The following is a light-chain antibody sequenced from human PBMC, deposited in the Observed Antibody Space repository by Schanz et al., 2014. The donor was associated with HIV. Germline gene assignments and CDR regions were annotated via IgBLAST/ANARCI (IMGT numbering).Light chain of an antibody. CDR3: AAWDDSLNGLI. J-gene: IGLJ2*01. Sequence: QSALTQPASVSGSPGESITISCTGTSSDIGRYNLVSWFQHHPGEAPKMMIFEVRERPSGVSNRFSGSKSGNTASLTISGLQAEDEADYYCAAWDDSLNGLIFGGGTKLTVL. CDR1: SSDIGRYNL. V-gene: IGLV2-23*02. CDR2: EVR.